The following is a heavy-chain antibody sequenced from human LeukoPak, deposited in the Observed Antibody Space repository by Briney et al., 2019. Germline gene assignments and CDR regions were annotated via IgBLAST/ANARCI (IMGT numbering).Heavy chain of an antibody. V-gene: IGHV3-15*01. CDR2: IKSKIDGGTT. CDR3: TTLVKGEDYFDY. J-gene: IGHJ4*02. D-gene: IGHD3-10*01. CDR1: GFTFSNAW. Sequence: GGSLRLSCAASGFTFSNAWMGWVRQAPGKGLEWVGRIKSKIDGGTTDYAAPVKGRFTISRDDSKNTLFLQMNSLKTEDTAVYYCTTLVKGEDYFDYWGQGTLVTVSS.